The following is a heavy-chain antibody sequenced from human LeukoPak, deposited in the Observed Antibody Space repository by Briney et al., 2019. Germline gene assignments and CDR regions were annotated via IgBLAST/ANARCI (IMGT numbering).Heavy chain of an antibody. CDR3: ARGFRAGRYSGYDSRRYYFDF. V-gene: IGHV4-39*07. CDR2: INHSRIT. CDR1: GGSVSSSSYY. Sequence: SETLSLTCTVSGGSVSSSSYYWTWIRQPPGQGLEWIGEINHSRITNYNPSLKSRVTISLDTSKNQFSLKLSSVTAADTAVYYCARGFRAGRYSGYDSRRYYFDFWGQGTLVTVSS. D-gene: IGHD5-12*01. J-gene: IGHJ4*02.